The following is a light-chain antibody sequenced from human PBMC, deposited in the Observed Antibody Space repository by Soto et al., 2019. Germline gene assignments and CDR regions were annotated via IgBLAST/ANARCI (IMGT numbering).Light chain of an antibody. J-gene: IGLJ1*01. CDR3: CSYTTTSSRV. CDR2: DVS. CDR1: SSDVGGYNY. V-gene: IGLV2-14*01. Sequence: QSALTQPASVSGSPGQSITISCTGTSSDVGGYNYVSWYQQHPGNAPKLMIYDVSIRPSGVSDRFSGSKSGNTASLTISGLQAEDVADSYCCSYTTTSSRVFGTGTKVTVL.